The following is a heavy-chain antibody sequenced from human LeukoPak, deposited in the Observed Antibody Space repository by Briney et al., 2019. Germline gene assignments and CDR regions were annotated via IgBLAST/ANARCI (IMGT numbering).Heavy chain of an antibody. D-gene: IGHD3-22*01. CDR1: GYTFTGYY. V-gene: IGHV1-2*02. Sequence: ASVKVSCKTSGYTFTGYYMHWVRQAPGQGLEWMGWINPNTGGTNYAQKFQGRVTMTSDTSISTAYMELSSLKSDDTAMYYCARAPMIVVVFPPRLNFWGQGTLVTVSS. J-gene: IGHJ4*02. CDR2: INPNTGGT. CDR3: ARAPMIVVVFPPRLNF.